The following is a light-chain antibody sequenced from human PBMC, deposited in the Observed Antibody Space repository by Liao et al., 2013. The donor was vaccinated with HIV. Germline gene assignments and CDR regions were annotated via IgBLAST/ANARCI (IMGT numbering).Light chain of an antibody. CDR1: NIGSKS. Sequence: SYELTQPPSVSVAPGKTARITCGGKNIGSKSVHWYQQKPGQAPVVVIYDDSDRPSGISERFSGSNAGNTATLTISRVEAGDEADYYCQAWDSNTVVFGGGTKLTVL. J-gene: IGLJ2*01. CDR3: QAWDSNTVV. CDR2: DDS. V-gene: IGLV3-21*01.